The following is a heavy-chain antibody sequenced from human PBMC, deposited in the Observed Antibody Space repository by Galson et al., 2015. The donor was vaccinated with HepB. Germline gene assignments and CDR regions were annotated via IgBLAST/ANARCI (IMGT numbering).Heavy chain of an antibody. J-gene: IGHJ3*02. Sequence: SVKVSCKASGGTFSSYAISWVRQAPGQGLEWMGGIIPIFGTANYAQKFQGRVTITADESTSTAYMELSSLRSEDTAVYYCARAGEGDCSSTSCYMAVGAFDIWGQGTMVTVSS. D-gene: IGHD2-2*02. CDR2: IIPIFGTA. CDR3: ARAGEGDCSSTSCYMAVGAFDI. CDR1: GGTFSSYA. V-gene: IGHV1-69*13.